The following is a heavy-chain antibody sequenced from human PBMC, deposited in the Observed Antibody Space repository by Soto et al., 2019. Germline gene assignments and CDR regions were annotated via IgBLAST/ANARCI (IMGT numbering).Heavy chain of an antibody. CDR3: AKDMRPDGVWNFGH. J-gene: IGHJ4*02. CDR1: GFTCSTYT. V-gene: IGHV3-23*01. D-gene: IGHD4-17*01. Sequence: EVQLLESGGGLVQPGGSLRLSCAASGFTCSTYTMAWVRQAPGRGPEWVSGVGQDGTPYYSDSVKRRFTISRDNSRSSVYLEMIALRGEDTAGYYCAKDMRPDGVWNFGHWGQGTLVTVSS. CDR2: VGQDGTP.